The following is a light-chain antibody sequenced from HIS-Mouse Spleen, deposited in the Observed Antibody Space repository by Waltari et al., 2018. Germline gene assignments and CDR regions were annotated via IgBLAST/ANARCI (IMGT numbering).Light chain of an antibody. Sequence: QTVVTQEPSFSVSPGGTVTLTCGLSSGSVSTSYYPSWYQQTPGQAPRTLIYSTKPRSSGFPDRFSGSILGNKAALTITGAQADDESDYYCVLYMGSGIWVFGGGTKLTVL. CDR2: STK. CDR1: SGSVSTSYY. V-gene: IGLV8-61*01. CDR3: VLYMGSGIWV. J-gene: IGLJ3*02.